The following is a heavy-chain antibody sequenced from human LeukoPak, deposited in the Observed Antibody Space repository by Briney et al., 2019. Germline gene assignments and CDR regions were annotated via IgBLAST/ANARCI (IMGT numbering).Heavy chain of an antibody. D-gene: IGHD3-10*01. Sequence: GGSLRLSCAASGFTFSSYEMNWVRQAPGKGLEWVSSISSSGSYIYYADSVKGRFTISRDNAKNSLYLQMNSLRAEDTAVYYCARAEPVLLWFGESPGWFDPWGQGTLVTVSS. J-gene: IGHJ5*02. CDR3: ARAEPVLLWFGESPGWFDP. CDR2: ISSSGSYI. V-gene: IGHV3-21*01. CDR1: GFTFSSYE.